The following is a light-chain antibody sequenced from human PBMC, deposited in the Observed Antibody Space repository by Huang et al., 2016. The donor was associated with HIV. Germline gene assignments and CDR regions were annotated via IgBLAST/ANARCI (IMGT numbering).Light chain of an antibody. CDR3: QQYGSSPIT. J-gene: IGKJ3*01. CDR2: GAS. Sequence: EIVLTQSPGTLSLSPGERATLSCMASQSVRNSYLAWYQQKPGQGPKLLIYGASSRATGIPDRYSGSGSGTDFTLTISRLESEDFAVYYCQQYGSSPITFGPGTKVDIK. CDR1: QSVRNSY. V-gene: IGKV3-20*01.